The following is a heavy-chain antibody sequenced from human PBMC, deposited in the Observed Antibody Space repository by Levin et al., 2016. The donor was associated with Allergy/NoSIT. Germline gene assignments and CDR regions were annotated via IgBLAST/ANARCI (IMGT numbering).Heavy chain of an antibody. Sequence: VRQMPGKGLEWMGRIDPSDSYTNYSPSFQGHVTISADKSISTAYLQWSSLKASDTAMYYCARGPSGYVTTAGVYFDYWGQGTLVTVSS. J-gene: IGHJ4*02. V-gene: IGHV5-10-1*01. CDR2: IDPSDSYT. CDR3: ARGPSGYVTTAGVYFDY. D-gene: IGHD5-12*01.